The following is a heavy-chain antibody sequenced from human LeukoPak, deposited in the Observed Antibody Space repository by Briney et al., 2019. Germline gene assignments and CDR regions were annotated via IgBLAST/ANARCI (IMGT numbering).Heavy chain of an antibody. CDR3: ARDRPSYGSGSYYLDY. D-gene: IGHD3-10*01. V-gene: IGHV4-31*03. CDR1: GGSISSGGYY. CDR2: IYYSGST. Sequence: SETLSLTCTVSGGSISSGGYYWSWIRQHPGKGLEWIGYIYYSGSTYYNPSLKSRVTISVDTSKNQFSLKLSSVTAADTAVYYCARDRPSYGSGSYYLDYWGQGTLVTASS. J-gene: IGHJ4*02.